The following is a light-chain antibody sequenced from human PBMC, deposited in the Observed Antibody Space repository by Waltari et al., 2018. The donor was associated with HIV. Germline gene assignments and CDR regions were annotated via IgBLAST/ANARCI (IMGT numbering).Light chain of an antibody. J-gene: IGKJ1*01. CDR3: QHRSNWPWT. CDR1: QSVSNH. CDR2: DAS. Sequence: EIVLTPSPATLSLSPGERDTLSCRASQSVSNHLVWYQQKPGQAPRLLIFDASNRATDIPARFSGSGSGTDFTLTISSLEPEDFAVYYCQHRSNWPWTFGQGTKVEIK. V-gene: IGKV3-11*01.